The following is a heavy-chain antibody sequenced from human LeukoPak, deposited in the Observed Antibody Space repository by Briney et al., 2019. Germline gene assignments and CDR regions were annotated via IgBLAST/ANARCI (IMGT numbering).Heavy chain of an antibody. D-gene: IGHD3-9*01. V-gene: IGHV3-30-3*02. Sequence: PGGSLRLSCAASGFTFSSYAMHWVRQAPGKGLERVAVISYDGSNKYYADSVKGRFTISRDNSKNTLYLQMNSLRAEDTAVYYCAKGPPYDILTGYSDYWGQGTLVTVSS. CDR2: ISYDGSNK. CDR3: AKGPPYDILTGYSDY. J-gene: IGHJ4*02. CDR1: GFTFSSYA.